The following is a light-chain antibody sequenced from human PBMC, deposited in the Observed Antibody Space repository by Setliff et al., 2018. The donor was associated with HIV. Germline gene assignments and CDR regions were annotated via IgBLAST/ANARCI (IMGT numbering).Light chain of an antibody. CDR3: AAWDDSLSGYV. CDR1: SSNVGSNY. V-gene: IGLV1-47*01. J-gene: IGLJ1*01. CDR2: RNN. Sequence: QSVLTQPPSASGTPGQRDTISCSGSSSNVGSNYVYWYQQLPGTAPKLLIYRNNQRPSGVPARFSGSKSGTSASLAISGLRSEDEADYYCAAWDDSLSGYVFGTGTKVTVL.